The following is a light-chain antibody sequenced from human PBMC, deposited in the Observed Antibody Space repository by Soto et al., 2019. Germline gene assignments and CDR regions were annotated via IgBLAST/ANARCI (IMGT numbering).Light chain of an antibody. J-gene: IGKJ1*01. CDR3: HQSYSAPWT. CDR2: AAS. CDR1: QSISSY. V-gene: IGKV1-39*01. Sequence: DIQVTQSPSSLSASVGDRVTITCRASQSISSYLNWYRQKPGRAPILLIYAASKLQSGVPSRFSGSGSGTDFTITISSLQPGDFAIYYCHQSYSAPWTFGQGTKVEIK.